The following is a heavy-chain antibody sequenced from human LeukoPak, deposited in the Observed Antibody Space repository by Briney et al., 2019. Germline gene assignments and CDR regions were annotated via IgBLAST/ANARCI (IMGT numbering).Heavy chain of an antibody. J-gene: IGHJ4*02. CDR2: INPNSGGT. Sequence: ASVKVSCKASGYTFTGYYMHWVQQAPGQGLEWMGWINPNSGGTNYAQKFQGRVTMTRVTSISTAYMELSRLRSDDTAVYYCARDGGGLNDIHADYWGQGTLVTVSS. CDR1: GYTFTGYY. D-gene: IGHD3-9*01. V-gene: IGHV1-2*02. CDR3: ARDGGGLNDIHADY.